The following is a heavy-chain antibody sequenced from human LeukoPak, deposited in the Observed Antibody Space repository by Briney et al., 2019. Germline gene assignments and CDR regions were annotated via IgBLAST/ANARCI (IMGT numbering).Heavy chain of an antibody. Sequence: GGSLRLSCAASGFTFSSYGMHWVRQAPGKGLEWVAFIRYDGSNKYYADSVKGRFTISRDNSKNTLYLQMNSLRAEDTAVYYCAKTKGYSSGWRYFQHWGQGTLVTVSS. V-gene: IGHV3-30*02. CDR3: AKTKGYSSGWRYFQH. J-gene: IGHJ1*01. CDR2: IRYDGSNK. CDR1: GFTFSSYG. D-gene: IGHD6-19*01.